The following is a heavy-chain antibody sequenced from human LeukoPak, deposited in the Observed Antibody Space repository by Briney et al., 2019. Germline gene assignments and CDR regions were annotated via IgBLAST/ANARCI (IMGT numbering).Heavy chain of an antibody. V-gene: IGHV3-23*01. D-gene: IGHD3-16*01. J-gene: IGHJ4*02. CDR3: VRHDSFIPF. Sequence: GGSLRLSCAASGFTFTNYAMTWVRQAPGKGLEWASSISDTYAVTYYTDSVKGRCTISRDNSKKTVYLQLNNLRAEDTAVYFCVRHDSFIPFWGQGTLVTVSS. CDR2: ISDTYAVT. CDR1: GFTFTNYA.